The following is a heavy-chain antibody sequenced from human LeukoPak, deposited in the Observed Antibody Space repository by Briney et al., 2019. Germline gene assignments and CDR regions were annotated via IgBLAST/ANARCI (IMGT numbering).Heavy chain of an antibody. Sequence: PSEPLSLTCTVSGGSISSYYWSWIRQPPGKGLEWIGYICYSGSTNYNPSLKSRVTISVDTSKNQFSLKLSSVTAADTAVYYCAREDRDYYDSSGYYNWFDPWGQGTLVTVSS. J-gene: IGHJ5*02. D-gene: IGHD3-22*01. CDR1: GGSISSYY. CDR2: ICYSGST. V-gene: IGHV4-59*01. CDR3: AREDRDYYDSSGYYNWFDP.